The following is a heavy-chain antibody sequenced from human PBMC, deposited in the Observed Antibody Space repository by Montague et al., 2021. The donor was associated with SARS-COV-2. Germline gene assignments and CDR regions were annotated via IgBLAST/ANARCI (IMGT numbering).Heavy chain of an antibody. D-gene: IGHD3-10*01. V-gene: IGHV3-23*01. CDR1: GFSFINHG. Sequence: SLRLSCATFGFSFINHGMSWVRQAPGKGLEWVSAIDSLGTGTYYAESVKGRFTISRDNAGATLSLQMNSLRLDDTAVYYCVKDDGVFRFGDFGVWGQGTTVSVSS. CDR2: IDSLGTGT. CDR3: VKDDGVFRFGDFGV. J-gene: IGHJ6*02.